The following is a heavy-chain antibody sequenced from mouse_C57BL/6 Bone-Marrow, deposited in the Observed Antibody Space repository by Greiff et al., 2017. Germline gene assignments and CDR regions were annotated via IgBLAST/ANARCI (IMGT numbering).Heavy chain of an antibody. V-gene: IGHV1-64*01. CDR1: GYTFTSYW. CDR3: ARVCYRDEFDY. J-gene: IGHJ2*01. CDR2: IHPDSGST. Sequence: VQLQQPGAELVKPGASVKLSCKASGYTFTSYWMHWVQQRPGQGLEWIGMIHPDSGSTNYNEKFKSKATLTVDTSSSTAYMQLSSLTSEDSAVYYGARVCYRDEFDYWGQGTTLTVSS. D-gene: IGHD2-14*01.